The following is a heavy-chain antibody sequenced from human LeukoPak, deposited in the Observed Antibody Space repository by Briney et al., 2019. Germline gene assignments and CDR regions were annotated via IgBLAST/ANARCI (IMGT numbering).Heavy chain of an antibody. D-gene: IGHD6-6*01. CDR2: IIPIFGTA. J-gene: IGHJ3*02. CDR1: GGTFSSYA. V-gene: IGHV1-69*06. CDR3: ARGLKYSSSSLGYAFDI. Sequence: ASVKVSCKASGGTFSSYAISWVRQAPGQGLEWMGGIIPIFGTANYAQKFQGRVTITADKSTSTAYMELSSLRSEDTAVYYCARGLKYSSSSLGYAFDIWGQGTMVTVSS.